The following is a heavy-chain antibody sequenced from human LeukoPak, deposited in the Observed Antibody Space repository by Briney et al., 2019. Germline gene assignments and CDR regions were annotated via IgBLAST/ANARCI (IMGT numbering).Heavy chain of an antibody. Sequence: SETLSLTCTVSGGSISSYYWSWIRQPPGKGLEWIGYIYYSGSSNYNPTLNSRVTISVDTSKNQFSLKLSSVTAAATAVYYCAGARDYYDSSGCYSPYYYYYYMDVWGKGTTVTVSS. CDR2: IYYSGSS. CDR1: GGSISSYY. V-gene: IGHV4-59*01. CDR3: AGARDYYDSSGCYSPYYYYYYMDV. D-gene: IGHD3-22*01. J-gene: IGHJ6*03.